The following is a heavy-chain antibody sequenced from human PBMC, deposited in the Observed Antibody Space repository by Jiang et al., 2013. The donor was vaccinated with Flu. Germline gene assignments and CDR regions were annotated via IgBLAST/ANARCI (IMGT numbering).Heavy chain of an antibody. J-gene: IGHJ6*04. Sequence: QLLESGGGVVQPGRSLRLSCAASGFTFSSYGMHWVRQAPGKGLEWVAVIWYDGSNKYYADSVKGRFIISRDNSKNTLYLQMNSLRAEDTAVYYCARVLDLPDSSGYYGHYYGMDVWGKGTTVTVSS. CDR1: GFTFSSYG. D-gene: IGHD3-22*01. CDR3: ARVLDLPDSSGYYGHYYGMDV. CDR2: IWYDGSNK. V-gene: IGHV3-33*01.